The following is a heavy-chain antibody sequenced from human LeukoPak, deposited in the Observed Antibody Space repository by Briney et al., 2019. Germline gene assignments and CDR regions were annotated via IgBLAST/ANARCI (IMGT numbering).Heavy chain of an antibody. J-gene: IGHJ6*02. V-gene: IGHV4-61*01. CDR3: ARVGGPYYDFWSGYLRDYYYYGMDV. CDR2: IYYSGST. CDR1: GGAVSSGSYY. Sequence: SETLSLTCTVSGGAVSSGSYYWSWIRQPPGKGLEWIGYIYYSGSTNYNPSLKSRVTISVDTSKNQFSLKLSSVTAADTAVYYCARVGGPYYDFWSGYLRDYYYYGMDVWGQGTTVTVSS. D-gene: IGHD3-3*01.